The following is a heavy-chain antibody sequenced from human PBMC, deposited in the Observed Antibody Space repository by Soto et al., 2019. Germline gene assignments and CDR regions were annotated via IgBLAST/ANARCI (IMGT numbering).Heavy chain of an antibody. CDR2: IKSKTNNYAT. Sequence: PGRSLRLSCSASVFTFSGSAIHWFRQASGKGLEWVGRIKSKTNNYATAYAASVKGRFTISRDDSKNTAYLQINFLKIEDTAVYDGTGLPNWNFRFDPWGQGTLVTVSS. CDR1: VFTFSGSA. J-gene: IGHJ5*02. V-gene: IGHV3-73*01. CDR3: TGLPNWNFRFDP. D-gene: IGHD1-1*01.